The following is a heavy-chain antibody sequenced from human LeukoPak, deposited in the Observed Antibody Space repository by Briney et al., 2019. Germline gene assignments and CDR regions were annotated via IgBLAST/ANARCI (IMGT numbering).Heavy chain of an antibody. CDR3: AKGVVGASSAAAAGYFDF. CDR1: GFTFSNYA. D-gene: IGHD1-26*01. V-gene: IGHV3-23*01. CDR2: ISGGGGNT. Sequence: PGGSLRLSCAASGFTFSNYAMGWVRQAPGKGLEWVSVISGGGGNTYYADSVKGRFAISRDNSKDTLFLQMNSLRAEDTAVYYCAKGVVGASSAAAAGYFDFWGQGTLVTVSS. J-gene: IGHJ4*02.